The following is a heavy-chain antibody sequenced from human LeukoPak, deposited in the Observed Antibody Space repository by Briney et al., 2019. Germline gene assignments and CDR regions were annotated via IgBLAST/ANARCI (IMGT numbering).Heavy chain of an antibody. CDR3: AKDRGASGRYGIGV. CDR1: GFTFSSYA. D-gene: IGHD4/OR15-4a*01. V-gene: IGHV3-23*01. J-gene: IGHJ6*01. CDR2: ISGSGGST. Sequence: GGSLRLSCAASGFTFSSYAMSWVRQAPGKGLEWVSSISGSGGSTCYADSVKGRFTISRDNSKNTLYMQMNTLRDEDTAVYHCAKDRGASGRYGIGVWGQGTTVIVSS.